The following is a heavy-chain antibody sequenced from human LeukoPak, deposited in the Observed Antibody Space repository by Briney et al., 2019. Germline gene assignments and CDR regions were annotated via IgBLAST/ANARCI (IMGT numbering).Heavy chain of an antibody. CDR3: ARDSVAYQLLLYYFDY. CDR1: GYTFSICG. CDR2: INEDGSEK. D-gene: IGHD2-2*01. J-gene: IGHJ4*02. Sequence: GGSPRLSCAASGYTFSICGMSCVPTAPRKGLERGPNINEDGSEKYSVDSVTGRFTFSRDNAKTPLYLQMNRPRAEDTAVYYCARDSVAYQLLLYYFDYWGQGTLVTVSS. V-gene: IGHV3-7*01.